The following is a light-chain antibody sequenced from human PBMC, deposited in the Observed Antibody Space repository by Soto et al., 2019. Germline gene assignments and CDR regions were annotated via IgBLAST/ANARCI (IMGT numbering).Light chain of an antibody. CDR1: QSISSY. CDR3: QQSYSTHT. J-gene: IGKJ2*01. CDR2: AAS. Sequence: DIQMTQSPSSLSASVGDRVTITCRASQSISSYLNWYQQKPGKAPKLLIYAASSLQSGVPSRFSRSGSGTDFPRTISSLQPEDFATYYCQQSYSTHTFGQGTKLEIK. V-gene: IGKV1-39*01.